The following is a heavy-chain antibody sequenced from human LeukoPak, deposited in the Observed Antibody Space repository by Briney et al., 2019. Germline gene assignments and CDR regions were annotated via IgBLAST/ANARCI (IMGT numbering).Heavy chain of an antibody. D-gene: IGHD6-13*01. J-gene: IGHJ4*02. CDR2: ISAYNGNT. CDR1: GYTFTSYG. V-gene: IGHV1-18*01. Sequence: ASVKVSCKASGYTFTSYGISWVRQAPGQGLEWMGWISAYNGNTNYAQKFQGRVTMTTDTSTSTAYMELRSLRSDDTAVYYCARDSSIAAAGLPFDYWGQGTLVTVSS. CDR3: ARDSSIAAAGLPFDY.